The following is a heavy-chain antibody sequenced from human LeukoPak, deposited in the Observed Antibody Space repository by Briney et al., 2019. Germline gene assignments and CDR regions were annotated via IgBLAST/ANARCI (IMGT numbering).Heavy chain of an antibody. CDR3: ARDSDSSGYYPFDY. CDR2: SSAYSGNT. Sequence: ASVKVSCKASGYSFTNYGISWVRQAPGQGLEWMGWSSAYSGNTNYAQKVQGRVTMTTDTSTSTAYMELRSLRSDYTAVYYCARDSDSSGYYPFDYWGQGTLVTVSS. D-gene: IGHD3-22*01. J-gene: IGHJ4*02. CDR1: GYSFTNYG. V-gene: IGHV1-18*01.